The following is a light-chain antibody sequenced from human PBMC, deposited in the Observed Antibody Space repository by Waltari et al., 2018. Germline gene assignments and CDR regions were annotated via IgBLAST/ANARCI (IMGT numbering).Light chain of an antibody. Sequence: VLTQSPGTLSLSPGERATLSCRASQRLTKNYLAWYQQKPGQAPRLLIYGASSRAAGIPDRCSGSGSGTDFSLTISRLEPEDCAVYYCQQYGSSIMYTFGQGTKLEIK. V-gene: IGKV3-20*01. CDR2: GAS. CDR3: QQYGSSIMYT. J-gene: IGKJ2*01. CDR1: QRLTKNY.